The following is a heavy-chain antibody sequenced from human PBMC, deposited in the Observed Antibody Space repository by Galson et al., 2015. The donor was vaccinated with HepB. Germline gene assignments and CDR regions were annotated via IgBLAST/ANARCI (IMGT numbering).Heavy chain of an antibody. CDR2: IYWNEDK. J-gene: IGHJ5*02. D-gene: IGHD3-3*01. CDR1: GFSLSTSGVG. CDR3: ALAYGITIFGVRAGEKDWFDP. Sequence: PALVKPTQTLTLTCTFSGFSLSTSGVGVGWIRQPPGKALEWLALIYWNEDKRYSPSLKSRLTITKDTSKNQVVLTMTNMDPVDTTTYYCALAYGITIFGVRAGEKDWFDPWGQGTLVTVSS. V-gene: IGHV2-5*01.